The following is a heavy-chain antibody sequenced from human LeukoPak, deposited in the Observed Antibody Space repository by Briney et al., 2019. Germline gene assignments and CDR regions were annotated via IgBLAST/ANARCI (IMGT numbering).Heavy chain of an antibody. J-gene: IGHJ4*02. CDR1: GGTFSSYA. CDR3: ARDTALAVTLDY. V-gene: IGHV1-69*05. CDR2: IIPIFGTA. D-gene: IGHD4-17*01. Sequence: SVKVSCKASGGTFSSYAISWVRQAPGQGLEWMGGIIPIFGTANYAQKLQGRVTMTTDTSTSTAYMELRSLRSDDTAVYYCARDTALAVTLDYWGQGTLVTVSS.